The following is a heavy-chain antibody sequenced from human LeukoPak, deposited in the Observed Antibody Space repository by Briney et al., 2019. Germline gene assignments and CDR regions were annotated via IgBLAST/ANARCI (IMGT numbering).Heavy chain of an antibody. D-gene: IGHD6-13*01. J-gene: IGHJ1*01. CDR2: IDPSDSYT. V-gene: IGHV5-10-1*01. CDR1: GYSFTSYW. CDR3: ARHALEIPGYSSSWEHFQH. Sequence: GESLRISCKGSGYSFTSYWISWVRQMPGKGLEWTGRIDPSDSYTNYSPSFQGHVTISADKSISTAYLQWSSLKASDTAMYYSARHALEIPGYSSSWEHFQHWGQGTLVTVSS.